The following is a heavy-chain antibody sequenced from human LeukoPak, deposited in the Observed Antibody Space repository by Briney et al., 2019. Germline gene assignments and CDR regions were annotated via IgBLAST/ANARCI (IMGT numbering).Heavy chain of an antibody. CDR2: INHSGST. D-gene: IGHD3-10*01. J-gene: IGHJ4*02. V-gene: IGHV4-34*01. Sequence: SETLSLTCAVYGGSFSGYYWSWIRQPPGKGLEWIGEINHSGSTNYNPSLKSRVTISVDTSKNQFSLKLSSVTAADTAVYYCARHLKPEGLLWFGDPILYYFDYWGQGTLVTVSS. CDR3: ARHLKPEGLLWFGDPILYYFDY. CDR1: GGSFSGYY.